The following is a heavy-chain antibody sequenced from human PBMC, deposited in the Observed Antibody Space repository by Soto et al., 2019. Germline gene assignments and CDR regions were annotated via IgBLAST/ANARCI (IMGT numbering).Heavy chain of an antibody. CDR1: GGSFSGYY. CDR2: INHSGST. D-gene: IGHD1-1*01. J-gene: IGHJ4*02. V-gene: IGHV4-34*01. CDR3: ARWGQLEPRFDY. Sequence: PSETLSLTCAVYGGSFSGYYWTWIRQPPGTGLEWIGEINHSGSTNYNPSLKSRVTISVDTSKNQFSLKLTSVTAADTGVYYCARWGQLEPRFDYWGQGTLVTVSS.